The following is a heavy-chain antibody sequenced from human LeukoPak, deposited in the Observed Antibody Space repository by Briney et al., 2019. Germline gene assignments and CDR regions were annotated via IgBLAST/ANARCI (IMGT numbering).Heavy chain of an antibody. J-gene: IGHJ3*02. V-gene: IGHV1-18*01. CDR2: ISAYNGNT. D-gene: IGHD3-22*01. Sequence: GASVKVSCKASGYTFTSYGISWVRQAPGQGLEWMGWISAYNGNTNYAQKLQGRVTMTTDTSTSTAYMELRSLRSDDTAVYYCARDSFYDSSGYYSMPAFDIWGQGTMVTVSS. CDR3: ARDSFYDSSGYYSMPAFDI. CDR1: GYTFTSYG.